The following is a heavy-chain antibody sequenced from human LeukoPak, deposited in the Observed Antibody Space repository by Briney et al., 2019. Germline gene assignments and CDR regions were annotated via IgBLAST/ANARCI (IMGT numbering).Heavy chain of an antibody. V-gene: IGHV1-69*05. CDR3: ARGWVRYCSGGSCLDR. Sequence: SVKVSCQACGGTFNSHAISWVRQAPGQGLEWVGRIIPIFGTANYAQKFQGRVTITTDESTSTAYMELSSLRSEDTAVYYCARGWVRYCSGGSCLDRWGQGTLVTVSS. D-gene: IGHD2-15*01. CDR2: IIPIFGTA. J-gene: IGHJ4*02. CDR1: GGTFNSHA.